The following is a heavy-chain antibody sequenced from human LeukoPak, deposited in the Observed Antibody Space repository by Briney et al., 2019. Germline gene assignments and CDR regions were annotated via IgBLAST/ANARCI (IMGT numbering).Heavy chain of an antibody. CDR3: ARDLFSQSYDSSGYFDY. V-gene: IGHV3-11*01. Sequence: GGSLRLSCEASGFSFRGYYMNWLRQAPGKGLGWLSFISRGGNSVLYADSVKGRFTISRDNAKSTLYLEMDSLTVEDTAVYYCARDLFSQSYDSSGYFDYWGQGVLVTVSS. CDR1: GFSFRGYY. J-gene: IGHJ4*02. CDR2: ISRGGNSV. D-gene: IGHD3-22*01.